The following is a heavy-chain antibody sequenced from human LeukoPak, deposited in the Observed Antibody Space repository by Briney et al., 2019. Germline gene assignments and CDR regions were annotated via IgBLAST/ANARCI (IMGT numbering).Heavy chain of an antibody. J-gene: IGHJ4*02. Sequence: PSETLSLTCAAYGGSISGYYWSWIRQPPGKGLEWIGQIYSGGGTIYNPSLKSRVTISVDTSKNQFSLKLSSVTAADTAVYYCARDRDDSSLFDYWGQGTLVTVSS. D-gene: IGHD6-6*01. CDR1: GGSISGYY. CDR2: IYSGGGT. CDR3: ARDRDDSSLFDY. V-gene: IGHV4-34*09.